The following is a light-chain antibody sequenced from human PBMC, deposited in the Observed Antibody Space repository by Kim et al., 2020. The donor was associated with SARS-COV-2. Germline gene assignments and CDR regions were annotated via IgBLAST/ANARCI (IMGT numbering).Light chain of an antibody. CDR2: GAS. V-gene: IGKV3-20*01. Sequence: SPGERATPSGRARQSVSSSYLAWYQQKPGQAPRRLIYGASSRATGIPDRFSGSGSGTDFTLTISRLEPEDFAVYYCQQYGSSLMYTFGQGTKLEI. CDR3: QQYGSSLMYT. J-gene: IGKJ2*01. CDR1: QSVSSSY.